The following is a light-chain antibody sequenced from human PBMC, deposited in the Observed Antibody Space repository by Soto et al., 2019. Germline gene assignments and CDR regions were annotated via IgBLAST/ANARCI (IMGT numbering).Light chain of an antibody. J-gene: IGLJ1*01. CDR2: ENN. Sequence: QSVLTQPPSVSAAPGHKVTISCSGGSSNIGNNYVSWFQQLPGTAPKLLIYENNKRPSGIPDRFSGSKSGASATLDITGLQTGDEADYYCGTWDSSLSYVFGTGTKVTVL. CDR3: GTWDSSLSYV. CDR1: SSNIGNNY. V-gene: IGLV1-51*02.